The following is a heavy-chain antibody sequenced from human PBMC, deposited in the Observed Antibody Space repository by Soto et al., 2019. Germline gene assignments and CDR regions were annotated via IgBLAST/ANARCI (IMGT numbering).Heavy chain of an antibody. CDR1: GGSFTSNNW. J-gene: IGHJ6*02. D-gene: IGHD3-3*01. V-gene: IGHV4-4*02. Sequence: SETLSLTCAVSGGSFTSNNWWTWVRQPPGQGLEWIGEIYRTGSTNYNPSLKSRVTISVDTSKNQFSLKLSSVTAADTAVYYCARHPFLYDFWSGYYYYYYGMDVWGQGTTVTVSS. CDR2: IYRTGST. CDR3: ARHPFLYDFWSGYYYYYYGMDV.